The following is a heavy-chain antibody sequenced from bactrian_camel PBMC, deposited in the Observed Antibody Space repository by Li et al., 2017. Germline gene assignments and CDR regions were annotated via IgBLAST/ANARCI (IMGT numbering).Heavy chain of an antibody. Sequence: HVQLVESGGGSVQAGGSLRLSCGYTYDGGDMAWFRQAPGMEREGVAAISSAGSADYADSVKGRFTISEDNAKNTVYLHLNRLKPEDTARYHCAADEPTCDCDSNSWCYRRGQGTQVTVS. CDR1: YTYDGGD. J-gene: IGHJ4*01. D-gene: IGHD3*01. CDR2: ISSAGSA. V-gene: IGHV3S53*01. CDR3: AADEPTCDCDSNSWCYR.